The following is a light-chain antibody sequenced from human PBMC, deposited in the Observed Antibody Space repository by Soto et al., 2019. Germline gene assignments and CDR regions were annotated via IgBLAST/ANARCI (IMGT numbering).Light chain of an antibody. J-gene: IGKJ2*02. CDR1: QSVRSNF. Sequence: EIVLTQSPGTLSLSPGDRVTLSCRASQSVRSNFLAWYQQKPGQAPKLLISGASSRATGIPDRFSGSGSGTDFTLTISRLEPEDFALYSCQQYGTSPGTFGQGTKLEIK. CDR2: GAS. V-gene: IGKV3-20*01. CDR3: QQYGTSPGT.